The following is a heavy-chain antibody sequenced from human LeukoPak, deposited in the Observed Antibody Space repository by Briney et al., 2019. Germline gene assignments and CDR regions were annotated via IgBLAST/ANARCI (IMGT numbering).Heavy chain of an antibody. CDR3: AKGGAVSSKSIIMVRGTRRYYYNMDV. J-gene: IGHJ6*03. CDR1: GFTFSSYG. CDR2: ISAIGSRT. Sequence: GGSLRLSWPAFGFTFSSYGMSWVRQAEGGGREWVSSISAIGSRTYYAGSVKGRFTISRDNSKNTLYLQINSLRAEDTAVYYCAKGGAVSSKSIIMVRGTRRYYYNMDVWGKGTTVTISS. D-gene: IGHD3-10*01. V-gene: IGHV3-23*01.